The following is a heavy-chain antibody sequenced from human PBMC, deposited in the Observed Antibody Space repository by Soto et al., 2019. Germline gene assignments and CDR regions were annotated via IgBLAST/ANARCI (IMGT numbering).Heavy chain of an antibody. CDR3: ARAHPGDGSGRADDY. CDR2: IYHSGST. Sequence: QVQLQESGPGLVKPSGTLSLTCAVSGGSISSSNWWSWLRQPPGKGLEWIGEIYHSGSTNYNPSLKGRVPISVDQSKNQFSRTLSSVTAADTAVYYCARAHPGDGSGRADDYWGQGTLVTVSS. CDR1: GGSISSSNW. J-gene: IGHJ4*02. D-gene: IGHD3-10*01. V-gene: IGHV4-4*02.